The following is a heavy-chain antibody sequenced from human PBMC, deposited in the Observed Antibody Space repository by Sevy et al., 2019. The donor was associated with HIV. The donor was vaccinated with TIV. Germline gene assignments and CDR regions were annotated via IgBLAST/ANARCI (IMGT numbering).Heavy chain of an antibody. CDR3: ARGVYDFWSGYYNGPLYYFDY. Sequence: GGSLRLSCAASGFTFSSYGMRWVRQAPGKGLEWVAVIWYDGSNKYYADSVKGRFTISRDNSKNTLYLQMNSLRAEDTAVYYCARGVYDFWSGYYNGPLYYFDYWGQGTLVTVSS. D-gene: IGHD3-3*01. CDR2: IWYDGSNK. J-gene: IGHJ4*02. CDR1: GFTFSSYG. V-gene: IGHV3-33*01.